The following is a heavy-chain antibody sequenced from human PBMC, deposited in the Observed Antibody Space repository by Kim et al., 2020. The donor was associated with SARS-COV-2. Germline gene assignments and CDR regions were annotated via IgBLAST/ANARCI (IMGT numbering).Heavy chain of an antibody. J-gene: IGHJ4*02. CDR3: ARAQYYYGSGSYHPFFDY. D-gene: IGHD3-10*01. V-gene: IGHV4-38-2*02. CDR2: IYHGGNT. CDR1: GYSISSDYY. Sequence: SETLSLTCTVSGYSISSDYYWGCIRQPPGKGVGWVTSIYHGGNTYYNPSLKSRVTISVDTSKNHFSLKLTSLTAADTAVYFCARAQYYYGSGSYHPFFDYWGQGTLVTVSS.